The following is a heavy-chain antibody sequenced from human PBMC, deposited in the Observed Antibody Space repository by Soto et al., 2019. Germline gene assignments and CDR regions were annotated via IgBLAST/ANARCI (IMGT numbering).Heavy chain of an antibody. Sequence: ASVKVSCKASGYTFTSYYMHWVRQAPGQGLEWMGIINPSGGSTSYAQKFQGRVTMTRDTSTSTVYMELSSLRSEDTAVYYCAREVYSSGWNRAYCYGMDVWGQGTTVTVSS. D-gene: IGHD6-19*01. CDR1: GYTFTSYY. CDR2: INPSGGST. J-gene: IGHJ6*02. V-gene: IGHV1-46*01. CDR3: AREVYSSGWNRAYCYGMDV.